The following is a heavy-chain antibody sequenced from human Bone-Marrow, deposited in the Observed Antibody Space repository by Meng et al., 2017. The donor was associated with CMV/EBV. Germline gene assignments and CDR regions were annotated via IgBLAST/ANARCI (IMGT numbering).Heavy chain of an antibody. Sequence: SVKVSCKASGGTFSSYAISWVRQAPGQGLEWMGGIIPIFGIANYAQKFQGRVTITADKSTSTAYMELSSLRSEDTAVYYCASEGDYEFWSDNWDVWGQGTTVTVSS. CDR3: ASEGDYEFWSDNWDV. J-gene: IGHJ6*02. CDR2: IIPIFGIA. CDR1: GGTFSSYA. V-gene: IGHV1-69*10. D-gene: IGHD3-3*01.